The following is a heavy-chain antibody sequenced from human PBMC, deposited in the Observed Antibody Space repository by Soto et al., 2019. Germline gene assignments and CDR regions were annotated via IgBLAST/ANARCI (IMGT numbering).Heavy chain of an antibody. CDR3: ARGRVSPPIVAPAARNSLDFDY. D-gene: IGHD2-2*01. V-gene: IGHV1-46*01. CDR2: INPSGGST. Sequence: ASVKVSCKASGYTFTSYYMHWVRQAPGQGLEWMGIINPSGGSTSYAQKFQGRVTMTRDTSTSTVYMELSSLRSEDTAVYYCARGRVSPPIVAPAARNSLDFDYWGQGTLVTVSS. J-gene: IGHJ4*02. CDR1: GYTFTSYY.